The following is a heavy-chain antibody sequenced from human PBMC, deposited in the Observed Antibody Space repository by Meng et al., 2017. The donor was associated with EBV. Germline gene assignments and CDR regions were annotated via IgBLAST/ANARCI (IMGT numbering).Heavy chain of an antibody. CDR3: ARGSYGSGSYFDY. D-gene: IGHD3-10*01. J-gene: IGHJ4*02. Sequence: QLPLRESGPGQVKPSEXPSLTCTVSGDSISSFYYWGWIRQPPGRGLEWNGSVHYTGSTYYSPSLKSRVTVSVDTSKNQFSLKLSSVTAADTAVYYCARGSYGSGSYFDYWGQGTLVTVSS. CDR2: VHYTGST. V-gene: IGHV4-39*01. CDR1: GDSISSFYY.